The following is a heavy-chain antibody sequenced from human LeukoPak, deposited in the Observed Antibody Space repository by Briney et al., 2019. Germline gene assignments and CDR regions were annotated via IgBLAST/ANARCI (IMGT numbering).Heavy chain of an antibody. V-gene: IGHV3-30*02. CDR1: GFTFSSYG. J-gene: IGHJ6*03. D-gene: IGHD3-3*01. CDR2: IRYDGSNK. Sequence: GGSLRLSCAASGFTFSSYGMHWVRQAPGKGLEWVAFIRYDGSNKYYADSVKGRFTVSRDNSKNTLYLQMNSLRAEDTAVYYCAKDTSGYDFWSGYSNYYYYMDVWGKGTTVTVSS. CDR3: AKDTSGYDFWSGYSNYYYYMDV.